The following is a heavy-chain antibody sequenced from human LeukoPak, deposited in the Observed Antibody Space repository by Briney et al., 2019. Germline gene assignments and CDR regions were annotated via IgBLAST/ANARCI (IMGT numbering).Heavy chain of an antibody. CDR3: ARNVPNSGSYYAFYF. D-gene: IGHD1-26*01. CDR2: IYYSGST. Sequence: SETLSLTCTDSGGSISSYYWSWIRQPPGKGLEWIGYIYYSGSTNYKPSLKSRVSISVDTSKNPFSLNLSSVTAADTAVYYCARNVPNSGSYYAFYFWGQGTLVTVSS. CDR1: GGSISSYY. J-gene: IGHJ4*02. V-gene: IGHV4-59*08.